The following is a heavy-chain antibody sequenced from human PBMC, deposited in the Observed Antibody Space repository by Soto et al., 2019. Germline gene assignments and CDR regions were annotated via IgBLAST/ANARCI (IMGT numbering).Heavy chain of an antibody. Sequence: PGESLKISCKASGYIFIDYWLGWVRQMPGKGLEWMGIVYARDSDTRYSPFCQGQVTISADMSTGTAFLQWRSLQELDTVLSYCARLPLSGYSIPFNSWGQGTLVTVSS. D-gene: IGHD2-15*01. CDR3: ARLPLSGYSIPFNS. V-gene: IGHV5-51*01. CDR2: VYARDSDT. CDR1: GYIFIDYW. J-gene: IGHJ5*02.